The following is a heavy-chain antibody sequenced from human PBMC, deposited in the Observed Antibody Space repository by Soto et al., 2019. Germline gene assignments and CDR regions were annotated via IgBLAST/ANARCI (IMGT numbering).Heavy chain of an antibody. CDR1: GFTSSGDE. V-gene: IGHV3-48*03. CDR3: ARNLGGTYHV. CDR2: ISSSGRTI. Sequence: GGSLRLSCAASGFTSSGDEMNWVRQAPGEGLEWFSYISSSGRTIDYADSVKGRFTISSDNAKNSLYLQMTSLRAEDTAVYYCARNLGGTYHVWGQGTLVTVSS. D-gene: IGHD6-19*01. J-gene: IGHJ4*02.